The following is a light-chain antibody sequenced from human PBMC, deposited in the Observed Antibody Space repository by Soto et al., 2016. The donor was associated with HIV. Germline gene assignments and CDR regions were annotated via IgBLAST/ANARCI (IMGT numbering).Light chain of an antibody. CDR2: EAS. J-gene: IGKJ1*01. V-gene: IGKV1-13*02. Sequence: AIQLTQSPSSLSASVGDRVTITCRASQGISSALAWYQQKPGKSPKLLIYEASNLEGGVPSRFSGSGSGTDFTLTISSLQPEDCATYYCQKXDSALRTFGQGTKVEIK. CDR3: QKXDSALRT. CDR1: QGISSA.